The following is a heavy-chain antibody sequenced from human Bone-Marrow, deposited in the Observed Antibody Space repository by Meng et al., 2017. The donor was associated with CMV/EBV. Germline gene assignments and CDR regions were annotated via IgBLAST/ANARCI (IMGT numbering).Heavy chain of an antibody. CDR2: IYYSGKT. CDR1: SMASVSYF. D-gene: IGHD3-10*01. V-gene: IGHV4-31*02. CDR3: ARSYLGFGDLSDLLFDY. J-gene: IGHJ4*01. Sequence: SMASVSYFWNWIRQHPGKGLEWIGNIYYSGKTDYNPSLQSRLAISVDTSRNQFSLRLTSVTAADTAVYYCARSYLGFGDLSDLLFDYWGRGTLVTVSS.